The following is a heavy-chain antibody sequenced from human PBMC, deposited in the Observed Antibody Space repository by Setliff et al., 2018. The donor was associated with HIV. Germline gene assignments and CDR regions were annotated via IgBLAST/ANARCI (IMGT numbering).Heavy chain of an antibody. Sequence: SETLSLTCAFYGESMSGYFWTWIRQSPGTGLECLGEIAHSGGTNYKSSLKSLLTISVDPSRNQFSLRLTSVTVADTAVYYCVRGRDFIVRHLHFTAGGAYDVWGPGTLVTVSS. CDR3: VRGRDFIVRHLHFTAGGAYDV. CDR1: GESMSGYF. J-gene: IGHJ3*01. D-gene: IGHD2-21*01. V-gene: IGHV4-34*01. CDR2: IAHSGGT.